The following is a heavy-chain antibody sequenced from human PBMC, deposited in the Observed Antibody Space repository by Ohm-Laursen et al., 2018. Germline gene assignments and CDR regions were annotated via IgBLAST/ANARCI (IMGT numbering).Heavy chain of an antibody. D-gene: IGHD4-23*01. J-gene: IGHJ4*02. CDR1: GYTFTGYY. CDR3: AGGSSNYNYGGGY. CDR2: INPNSGDT. V-gene: IGHV1-2*02. Sequence: GASVKVSCKASGYTFTGYYMHWVRQAPGQGLEWMGWINPNSGDTNSAQKFQGRVTMTSDTSIGTAYMELSRLRSDDTAVYYCAGGSSNYNYGGGYWGQGTLVTVSS.